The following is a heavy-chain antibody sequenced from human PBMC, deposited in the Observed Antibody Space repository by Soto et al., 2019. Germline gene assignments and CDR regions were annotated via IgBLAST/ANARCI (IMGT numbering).Heavy chain of an antibody. J-gene: IGHJ5*02. D-gene: IGHD2-21*02. Sequence: QVQLVQSGAEVKKPGASVRVSCRTSAYTFTSYAIHWVRQAPGQGLEWMAWSNIGNGNTKYAQKFQGRVTVSRDTCATSAYMELSRPRSEDTALYYCAGEPLCGGVCYDHWLDPWGQGTLVTVSS. CDR1: AYTFTSYA. CDR2: SNIGNGNT. CDR3: AGEPLCGGVCYDHWLDP. V-gene: IGHV1-3*04.